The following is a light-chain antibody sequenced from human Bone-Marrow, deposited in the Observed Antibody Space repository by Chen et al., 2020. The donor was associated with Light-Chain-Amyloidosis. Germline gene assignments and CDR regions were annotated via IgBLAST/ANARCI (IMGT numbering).Light chain of an antibody. CDR2: DDS. V-gene: IGLV3-21*02. CDR3: QVWDRSSDRPV. J-gene: IGLJ3*02. CDR1: NIGSTS. Sequence: SYVLTQSSSVSVAPGQTATIACGGNNIGSTSVHWYQQTPGQAPLLVVYDDSDRPSGIPGRWSGSNSGNTATLTISRVEAGDEADYYCQVWDRSSDRPVFGGGTKLTVL.